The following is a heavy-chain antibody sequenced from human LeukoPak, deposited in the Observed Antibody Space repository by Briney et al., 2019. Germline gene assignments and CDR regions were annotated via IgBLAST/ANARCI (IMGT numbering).Heavy chain of an antibody. Sequence: SGGSLRLSCAASGFTFSSYSMNRVRQAPGKGLEWVSYISSSSSTIYYADSVKGRFTISRDNAKNSLYLQMNSLRAEDTAVYYCARESVAGIDYWGQGTLVTVSS. CDR1: GFTFSSYS. D-gene: IGHD6-19*01. V-gene: IGHV3-48*01. J-gene: IGHJ4*02. CDR2: ISSSSSTI. CDR3: ARESVAGIDY.